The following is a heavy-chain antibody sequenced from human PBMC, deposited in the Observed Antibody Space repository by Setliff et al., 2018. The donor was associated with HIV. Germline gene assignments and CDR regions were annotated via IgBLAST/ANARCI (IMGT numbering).Heavy chain of an antibody. CDR3: ATWGGSPDGYFYYYMDV. CDR1: GYTFTGYY. Sequence: GASVKVSCKASGYTFTGYYIHWVRRAPGQGLEWMGRINPSSGGTNYAPKFQGRVTMTRDKSISTAYMELSRLRSDDTAVYYCATWGGSPDGYFYYYMDVWG. V-gene: IGHV1-2*06. D-gene: IGHD1-26*01. CDR2: INPSSGGT. J-gene: IGHJ6*03.